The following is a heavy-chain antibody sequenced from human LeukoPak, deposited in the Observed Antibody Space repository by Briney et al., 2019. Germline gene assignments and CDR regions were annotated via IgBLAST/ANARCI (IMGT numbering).Heavy chain of an antibody. CDR1: GFTFSSYS. CDR3: AKNYYDSTQNYYYYGMDV. D-gene: IGHD3-22*01. CDR2: ISSSSSYI. Sequence: GGSLRLSCAASGFTFSSYSMNWVRQAPGKGLEWVSSISSSSSYIYYADSVKGRFTISRDNAKNSLYLQMNSLRAEDTAVYYCAKNYYDSTQNYYYYGMDVWGQGTTATVSS. V-gene: IGHV3-21*01. J-gene: IGHJ6*02.